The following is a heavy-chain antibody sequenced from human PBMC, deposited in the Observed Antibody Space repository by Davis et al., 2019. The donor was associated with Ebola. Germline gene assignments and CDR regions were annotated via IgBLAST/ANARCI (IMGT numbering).Heavy chain of an antibody. CDR3: AGTSIVGTTTTASDI. J-gene: IGHJ3*02. CDR1: GYTFTSYG. CDR2: IGPYKENT. V-gene: IGHV1-18*04. D-gene: IGHD1-26*01. Sequence: AASVKVSCKASGYTFTSYGISWVRQAPGQGLEWMGWIGPYKENTFYAQKVQGRVTMTTDTSTSTAYMELRSLRSDDTAVYFCAGTSIVGTTTTASDIWGQGTKVTVSS.